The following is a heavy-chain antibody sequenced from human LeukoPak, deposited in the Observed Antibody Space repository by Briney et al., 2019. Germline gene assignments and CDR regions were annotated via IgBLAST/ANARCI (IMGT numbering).Heavy chain of an antibody. CDR1: GFTFSSYE. Sequence: GSLRLSCAASGFTFSSYEMNWIRQPPGKGLEWIGEINHSGSTNYNPSLKSRVTISVDTSKNQFSLKLSSVTAADTAVYYCARRTRRILGPLRFLESFGSRFDPWGQGTLVTVSS. D-gene: IGHD3-3*01. J-gene: IGHJ5*02. V-gene: IGHV4-34*01. CDR3: ARRTRRILGPLRFLESFGSRFDP. CDR2: INHSGST.